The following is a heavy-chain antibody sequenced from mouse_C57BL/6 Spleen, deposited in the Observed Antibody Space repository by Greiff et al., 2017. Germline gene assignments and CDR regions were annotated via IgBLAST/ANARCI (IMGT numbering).Heavy chain of an antibody. CDR2: IDPETGGT. D-gene: IGHD1-1*01. V-gene: IGHV1-15*01. Sequence: VKLQQSGAELVRPGASVTLSCKASGYTFTDYEMHWVKQTPVHGLEWIGAIDPETGGTAYNQKFKGKAILTADKSSSTAYMELRSLTSEDSAVYYCTGGYYGPFAYWGQGTLVTVSA. CDR3: TGGYYGPFAY. J-gene: IGHJ3*01. CDR1: GYTFTDYE.